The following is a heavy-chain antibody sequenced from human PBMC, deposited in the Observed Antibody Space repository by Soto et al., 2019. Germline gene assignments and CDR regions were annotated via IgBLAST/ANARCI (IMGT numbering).Heavy chain of an antibody. CDR2: ISGSGGST. CDR3: AKVVRAGTSYFDY. V-gene: IGHV3-23*01. D-gene: IGHD6-13*01. J-gene: IGHJ4*02. Sequence: EVQLLESGGGLVQPGGSLRLSCAASGFTFSSYAMSWVRQAPGKGLEWVSAISGSGGSTYYADSVKGRFTISRDNSKNTLYLQMNSLRAEDTAVYYCAKVVRAGTSYFDYWGQVTLVTVSS. CDR1: GFTFSSYA.